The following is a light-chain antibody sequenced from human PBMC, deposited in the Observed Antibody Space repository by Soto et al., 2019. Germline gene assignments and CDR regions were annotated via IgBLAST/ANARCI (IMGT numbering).Light chain of an antibody. CDR3: QQYGSSGT. V-gene: IGKV4-1*01. CDR2: WAS. CDR1: QSVLSTSNNLNY. J-gene: IGKJ1*01. Sequence: DIVMTQSPDSLAVSLGERATINCKSSQSVLSTSNNLNYLAWYQQKPGQPPKVLIYWASTRESGVPDRFSGSGSGTDFTLTISRLEPEDFAVYYCQQYGSSGTFGQGTKVDIK.